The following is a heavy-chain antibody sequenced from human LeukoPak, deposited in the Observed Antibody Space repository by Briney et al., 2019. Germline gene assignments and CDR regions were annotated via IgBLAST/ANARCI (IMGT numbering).Heavy chain of an antibody. CDR2: ISGDGGST. J-gene: IGHJ2*01. Sequence: GGSLRLSCAASGFTFDDYAMHWVRQAPGKGLEWVSLISGDGGSTYYADSVKVRFTISRDNSKNSLYLQMNSLRTEDTALYYCAKDFEPRVVTTDWYFDLWGRGTLVTVSS. V-gene: IGHV3-43*02. D-gene: IGHD2-21*02. CDR3: AKDFEPRVVTTDWYFDL. CDR1: GFTFDDYA.